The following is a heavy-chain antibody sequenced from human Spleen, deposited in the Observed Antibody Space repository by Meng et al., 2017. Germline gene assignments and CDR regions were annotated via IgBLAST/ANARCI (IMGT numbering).Heavy chain of an antibody. CDR3: ARVPVRSYYDTSGYYLGY. Sequence: QGQLVQSVAEVKKPGASVKVSCKASGYTFTSYDINVLRQASGQGLEWLGWMNPNSGNRDYAQKFQGRVTMTRNTSISTAYMELGSLTYEDTAVYYCARVPVRSYYDTSGYYLGYWGQGTLVTVSS. CDR2: MNPNSGNR. D-gene: IGHD3-22*01. V-gene: IGHV1-8*01. J-gene: IGHJ4*02. CDR1: GYTFTSYD.